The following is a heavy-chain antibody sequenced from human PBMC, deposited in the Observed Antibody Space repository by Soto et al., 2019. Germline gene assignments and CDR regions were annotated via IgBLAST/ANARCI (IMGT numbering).Heavy chain of an antibody. CDR2: ISAYNGNT. Sequence: ASLKVSCKASGYTFTSYGISWVRQAPGQGLEWMGWISAYNGNTNYAQKLQGRVTMTTDTSTSTAYMELRSLRSDDTAVYYCARDYYDSSGYFSIYYYYYGMDVWGQGTTVTVSS. D-gene: IGHD3-22*01. J-gene: IGHJ6*02. CDR1: GYTFTSYG. V-gene: IGHV1-18*01. CDR3: ARDYYDSSGYFSIYYYYYGMDV.